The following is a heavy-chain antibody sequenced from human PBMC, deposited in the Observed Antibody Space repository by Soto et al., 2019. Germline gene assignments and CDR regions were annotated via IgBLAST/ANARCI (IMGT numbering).Heavy chain of an antibody. D-gene: IGHD2-2*01. V-gene: IGHV1-18*01. CDR1: GYSFTSYG. Sequence: ASVKVSCKASGYSFTSYGISWVRQAPGQGLEWMGWVSGYIVDTNYVQKFQGWVTMTTDTSTSTAYMELSRLRSDDTAVYYCARGGNVVVPGTPSYYYYGMDVWGQGTTVTVSS. J-gene: IGHJ6*02. CDR2: VSGYIVDT. CDR3: ARGGNVVVPGTPSYYYYGMDV.